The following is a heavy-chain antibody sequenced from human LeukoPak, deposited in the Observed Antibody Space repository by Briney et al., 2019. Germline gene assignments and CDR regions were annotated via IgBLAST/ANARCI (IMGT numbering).Heavy chain of an antibody. CDR3: ARVVRSSSWYNYYYYYGMDV. CDR2: INHSGST. CDR1: GGSFSGYY. J-gene: IGHJ6*02. Sequence: PSETLSLICAVYGGSFSGYYWSWIRQPPGKGLEWIGEINHSGSTNYNPSLKSRVTISVDTSKNQFSLKLSSVTAADTAVYYCARVVRSSSWYNYYYYYGMDVWGQGTTVTVSS. D-gene: IGHD6-13*01. V-gene: IGHV4-34*01.